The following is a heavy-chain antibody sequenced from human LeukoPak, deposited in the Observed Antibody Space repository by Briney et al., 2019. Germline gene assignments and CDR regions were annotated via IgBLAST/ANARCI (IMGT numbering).Heavy chain of an antibody. Sequence: GASVKVSCKASGYTFTSYYMHWVRQAPGQGLEWMGIINPSGGSTSYAQKFQGRVTMTRDTSTSTVYMELSSLRSEDTAVYYCARDLTPTAVAGTLPYNWFDPWGQGTLVTVSS. CDR1: GYTFTSYY. V-gene: IGHV1-46*01. D-gene: IGHD6-19*01. J-gene: IGHJ5*02. CDR2: INPSGGST. CDR3: ARDLTPTAVAGTLPYNWFDP.